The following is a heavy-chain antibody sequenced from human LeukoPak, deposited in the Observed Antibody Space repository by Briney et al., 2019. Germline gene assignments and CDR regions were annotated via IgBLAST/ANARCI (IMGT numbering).Heavy chain of an antibody. CDR1: GGTFSSYA. J-gene: IGHJ6*03. V-gene: IGHV1-69*05. CDR3: ARGQTYYYDSSGYSFYYYYYMDV. D-gene: IGHD3-22*01. CDR2: IIPIFGTA. Sequence: SVKVSCKASGGTFSSYAISWVRQAPGQGLEWMGGIIPIFGTANYAQKFQGRVTITTDESTSTAYMELSSLRSEDTAVYYCARGQTYYYDSSGYSFYYYYYMDVWGKGTTITVSS.